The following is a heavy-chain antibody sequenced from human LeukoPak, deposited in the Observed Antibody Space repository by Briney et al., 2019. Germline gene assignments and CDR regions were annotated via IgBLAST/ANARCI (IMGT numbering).Heavy chain of an antibody. V-gene: IGHV3-15*05. J-gene: IGHJ5*02. CDR3: TTEDYYDSSGYLYDWFDP. D-gene: IGHD3-22*01. Sequence: GGSLRLSCAASGFTFTNAWMSWVRQAPEKGLEWVGRIKSKTDGGTIHYAAPVKGRFTISGDDSKNTLYLQMNSLKTEDTAVYYCTTEDYYDSSGYLYDWFDPWGQGVLVTVSS. CDR1: GFTFTNAW. CDR2: IKSKTDGGTI.